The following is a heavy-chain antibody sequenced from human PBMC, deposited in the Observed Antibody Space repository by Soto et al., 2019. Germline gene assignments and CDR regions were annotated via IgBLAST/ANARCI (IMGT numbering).Heavy chain of an antibody. J-gene: IGHJ4*02. CDR3: AKVPHRGPIAAGGPFAS. CDR1: GSITNHH. CDR2: FNPSGLST. V-gene: IGHV1-46*01. Sequence: QVHLVQSGAEVKKPGASVNVSCQASGSITNHHMHWVRQAPGQGLEWMGIFNPSGLSTTYAPKFQGRVTITRDTSTSTVYMELSSRTSGDTAVYLCAKVPHRGPIAAGGPFASWGQGTLVIVSS. D-gene: IGHD6-25*01.